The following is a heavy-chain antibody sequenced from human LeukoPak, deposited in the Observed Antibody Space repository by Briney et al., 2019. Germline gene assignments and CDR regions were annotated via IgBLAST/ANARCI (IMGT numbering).Heavy chain of an antibody. CDR3: ARAGTFYYDFWSGYYPRYYYYGMDV. V-gene: IGHV4-59*01. D-gene: IGHD3-3*01. Sequence: PSETLSLTCTVSGGSISSYYWSWIRQPPGKGLEWIGYIYYSGSTNYNPSLKSRVTISVDTSKNQFSLKLSSVTAADTAVYYCARAGTFYYDFWSGYYPRYYYYGMDVWGQGTTVTVSS. CDR2: IYYSGST. CDR1: GGSISSYY. J-gene: IGHJ6*02.